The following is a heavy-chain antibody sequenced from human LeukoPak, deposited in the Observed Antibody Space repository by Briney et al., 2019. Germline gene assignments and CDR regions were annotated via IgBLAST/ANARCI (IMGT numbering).Heavy chain of an antibody. CDR3: AKRDDSGGNSVDL. CDR1: GGSIRSGSHY. V-gene: IGHV4-39*02. Sequence: SETLSLTCTVSGGSIRSGSHYWAWIRQPPGKGLEWIGSIYYSGSTYYNPSLENRVTISIDTSKNHFSLKLSSLSAADTSVYYCAKRDDSGGNSVDLWGQGTLVTVS. CDR2: IYYSGST. D-gene: IGHD3-22*01. J-gene: IGHJ4*02.